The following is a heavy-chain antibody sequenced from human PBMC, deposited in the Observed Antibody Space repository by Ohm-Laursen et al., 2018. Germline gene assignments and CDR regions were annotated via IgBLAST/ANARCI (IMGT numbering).Heavy chain of an antibody. CDR2: INHSGST. Sequence: PSDTLSLTCAVYGGSFSGYHWSWIRQPPEKGLEWIGEINHSGSTNYNPSLKSRVTISVDTSKNQFSLKLSSVTAADTAVYYCARGFSGWWGRIDYWGQGILVTVSS. CDR1: GGSFSGYH. D-gene: IGHD6-19*01. CDR3: ARGFSGWWGRIDY. V-gene: IGHV4-34*01. J-gene: IGHJ4*02.